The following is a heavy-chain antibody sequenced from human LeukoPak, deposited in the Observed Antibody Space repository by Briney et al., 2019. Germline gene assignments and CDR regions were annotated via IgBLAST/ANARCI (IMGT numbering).Heavy chain of an antibody. CDR2: IKQDGSEK. Sequence: PGGSLRLSCAASGFIFSSYWMSWVRQAPGKGLEWVANIKQDGSEKYYVDSVKGRFTISRDNSKNTLYLQMNSLRAEGTAVYYCAKRGAEVGATVAPGDYWGQGTLVTVSS. D-gene: IGHD1-26*01. V-gene: IGHV3-7*03. J-gene: IGHJ4*02. CDR3: AKRGAEVGATVAPGDY. CDR1: GFIFSSYW.